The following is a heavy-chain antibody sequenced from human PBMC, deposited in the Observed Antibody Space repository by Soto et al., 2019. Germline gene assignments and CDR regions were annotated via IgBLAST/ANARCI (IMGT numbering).Heavy chain of an antibody. V-gene: IGHV3-48*01. CDR3: ARDTVTDAFDI. Sequence: GGSLRLSCAASGFTFSSYSMNWVRQAPGKGLEWVSYISSSSSPLYYADSVKGRFTISRDNAKKSLYLQMNSLRAEDTAVYYCARDTVTDAFDIWGQGVMVTVSS. J-gene: IGHJ3*02. D-gene: IGHD4-17*01. CDR1: GFTFSSYS. CDR2: ISSSSSPL.